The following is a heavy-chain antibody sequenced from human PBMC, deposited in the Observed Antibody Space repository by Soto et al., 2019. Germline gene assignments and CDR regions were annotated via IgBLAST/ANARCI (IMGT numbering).Heavy chain of an antibody. J-gene: IGHJ4*02. CDR3: ATNLAAADNFPFDH. Sequence: ASVKVSCKVSGYTLTDLSIHWVRQAPGKGLEWMGGFDPEDGETIYAQKFQGRVSMAEGTSTDTAYMELSSLRSEDTAVYYCATNLAAADNFPFDHWGQGTLVTVSS. CDR2: FDPEDGET. V-gene: IGHV1-24*01. D-gene: IGHD6-13*01. CDR1: GYTLTDLS.